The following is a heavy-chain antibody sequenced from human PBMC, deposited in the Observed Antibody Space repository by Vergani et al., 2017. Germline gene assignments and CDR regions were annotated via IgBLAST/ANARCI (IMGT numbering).Heavy chain of an antibody. V-gene: IGHV1-69*01. Sequence: QVQLVQSGAELKKPGSSVKVSCKASGGTFSSYAISWVRQAPGQGLEWMGGVIPIFGPANYAQTFQGRVTITADESTSTAYMGLSRLRSEDTAVYYCASPSNYYDSSGYTDYWGQGTLVTVSS. CDR3: ASPSNYYDSSGYTDY. CDR1: GGTFSSYA. J-gene: IGHJ4*02. D-gene: IGHD3-22*01. CDR2: VIPIFGPA.